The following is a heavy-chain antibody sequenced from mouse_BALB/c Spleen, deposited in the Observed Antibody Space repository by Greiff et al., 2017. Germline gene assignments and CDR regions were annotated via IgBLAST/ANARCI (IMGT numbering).Heavy chain of an antibody. Sequence: QVQLKQSGAELARPGASVKLSCKASGYTFTSYWMQWVKQRPGQGLEWIGAIYPGDGDTRYTQKFKGKATLTADKSSSTAYMQLSSLASEDSAVYYCARLTITTATAMDYWGQGTSVTVSS. CDR2: IYPGDGDT. V-gene: IGHV1-87*01. CDR1: GYTFTSYW. J-gene: IGHJ4*01. D-gene: IGHD1-2*01. CDR3: ARLTITTATAMDY.